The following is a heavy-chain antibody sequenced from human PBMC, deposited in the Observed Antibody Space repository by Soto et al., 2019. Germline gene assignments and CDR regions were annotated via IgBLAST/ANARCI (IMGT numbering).Heavy chain of an antibody. V-gene: IGHV1-8*01. D-gene: IGHD2-2*02. Sequence: ASVKVSCKASGYTFTSYDINWVRQATGQGLEWMGWMNPNSGNTGYAQKFQGRVTMTRNTSISTAYMELSSLRSEDTAVYYCARPYPYYYYMDVWGKGTTVTVSS. CDR1: GYTFTSYD. CDR3: ARPYPYYYYMDV. J-gene: IGHJ6*03. CDR2: MNPNSGNT.